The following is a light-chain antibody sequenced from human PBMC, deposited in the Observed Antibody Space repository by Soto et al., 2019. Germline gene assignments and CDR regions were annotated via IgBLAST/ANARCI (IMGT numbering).Light chain of an antibody. CDR3: MQALQTPT. V-gene: IGKV2-28*01. Sequence: DIVMTQSPLSLPVTPGEPASISCRSSQSLLHSNGYNYLDWYLQKPGQSPQLLIYLGSNRASGVADRFSGSGSGTDFTLNISRVEAEDVGVYYCMQALQTPTFGQGTKLEIK. CDR1: QSLLHSNGYNY. J-gene: IGKJ2*01. CDR2: LGS.